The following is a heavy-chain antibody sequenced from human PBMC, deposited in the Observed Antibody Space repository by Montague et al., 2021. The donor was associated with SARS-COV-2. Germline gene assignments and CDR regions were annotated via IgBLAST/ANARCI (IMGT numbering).Heavy chain of an antibody. CDR2: VLYSGSP. Sequence: SETLSLTCNVSGRSMRSDRFYWAWIRKPPARSLEWIGYVLYSGSPYYNPSLKSRVTIPADTSKDAFYLEMTSVTAADTAVYYCAIQAGAYGDFGGIYYYNVVDVWGQGTTITVSS. V-gene: IGHV4-39*01. D-gene: IGHD4-17*01. CDR3: AIQAGAYGDFGGIYYYNVVDV. J-gene: IGHJ6*02. CDR1: GRSMRSDRFY.